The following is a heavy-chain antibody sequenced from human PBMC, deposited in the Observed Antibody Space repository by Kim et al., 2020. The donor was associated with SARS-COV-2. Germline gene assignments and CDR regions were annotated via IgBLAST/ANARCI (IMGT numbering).Heavy chain of an antibody. V-gene: IGHV1-18*01. CDR3: ARDTGSYPYFYD. CDR2: ISTNTGHT. D-gene: IGHD1-26*01. Sequence: ASVKVSCKASGYRFSAYGISWVRQAPGQGLEYVGWISTNTGHTNYAQKFQGRVAMTTDTSTSTAYMELRSLRPDDTAKYYCARDTGSYPYFYDWGQGTLVTVSS. CDR1: GYRFSAYG. J-gene: IGHJ4*02.